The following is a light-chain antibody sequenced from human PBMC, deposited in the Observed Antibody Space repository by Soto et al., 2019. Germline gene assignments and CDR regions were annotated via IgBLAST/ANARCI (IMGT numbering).Light chain of an antibody. Sequence: DIQMTQSPSTLSASVGDRVNITCRASQSISSWLAWYPQKPWTAPKLLSYDASSLESGGPSRFSGSGSGTEFTLTISSLQPDDFATYYCQQYNSSSSTFGQGTKLEIK. CDR1: QSISSW. CDR2: DAS. J-gene: IGKJ2*01. CDR3: QQYNSSSST. V-gene: IGKV1-5*01.